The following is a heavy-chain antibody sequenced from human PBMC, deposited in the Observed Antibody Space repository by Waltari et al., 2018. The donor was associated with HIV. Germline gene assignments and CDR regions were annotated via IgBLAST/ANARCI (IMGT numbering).Heavy chain of an antibody. J-gene: IGHJ3*01. CDR3: ARENYDVLTVHDGFDV. CDR2: ISYSGDT. Sequence: EVQLVESGGGLVGPGGSLRLSWAATGFVVISYPRTWVRQAPGKGLEWISYISYSGDTSYADSVKGRFTISRDNAKNSLYLQLNSLRAEDTAMYYCARENYDVLTVHDGFDVWGQGTVVTVSS. V-gene: IGHV3-48*01. CDR1: GFVVISYP. D-gene: IGHD3-9*01.